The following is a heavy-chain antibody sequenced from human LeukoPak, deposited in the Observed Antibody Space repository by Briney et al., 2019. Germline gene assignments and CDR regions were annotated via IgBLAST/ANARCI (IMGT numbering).Heavy chain of an antibody. Sequence: ASVKVSCRASGYSFTSYDINWVRQASGQGLEWMGWMNPNSGHAGFAQKFQGRVTSTRDTSTGTAYLELSSLRSEDTAVYFCARGEYYGSGSWGYWGQGTLVTVSS. V-gene: IGHV1-8*02. CDR1: GYSFTSYD. J-gene: IGHJ4*02. D-gene: IGHD3-10*01. CDR3: ARGEYYGSGSWGY. CDR2: MNPNSGHA.